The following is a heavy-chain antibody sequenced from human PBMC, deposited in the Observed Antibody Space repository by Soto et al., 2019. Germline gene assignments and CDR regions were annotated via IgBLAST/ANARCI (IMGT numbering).Heavy chain of an antibody. J-gene: IGHJ5*02. CDR1: GYSFTSYW. V-gene: IGHV5-51*01. Sequence: GESLKISCKGSGYSFTSYWIGWVRQMPGKGLEWMGIIYPGDSDTRYSPSFQGQVTISADKSISTAYLQWSSLKASDTAMYYCARMLGSSGYPPWFDPWGQGTLVTVSS. D-gene: IGHD3-22*01. CDR2: IYPGDSDT. CDR3: ARMLGSSGYPPWFDP.